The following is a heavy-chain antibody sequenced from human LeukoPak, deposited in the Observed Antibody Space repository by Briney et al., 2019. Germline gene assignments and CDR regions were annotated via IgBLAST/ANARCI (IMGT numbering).Heavy chain of an antibody. D-gene: IGHD2-8*01. CDR3: AKGDVSVRYCTNGVCPDY. J-gene: IGHJ4*02. Sequence: GGSLRLSCAASGFTFSSYAMSWVRQAPGKGLEWVSAISGSGGSTYYADSVKGRFTISRDNSKNTLYLQMNSLRAEDTAVYYCAKGDVSVRYCTNGVCPDYWGQGTLVTVSS. CDR2: ISGSGGST. CDR1: GFTFSSYA. V-gene: IGHV3-23*01.